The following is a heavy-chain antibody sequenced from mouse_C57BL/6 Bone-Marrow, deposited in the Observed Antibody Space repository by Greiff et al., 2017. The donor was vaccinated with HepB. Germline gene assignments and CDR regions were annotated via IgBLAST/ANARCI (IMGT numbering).Heavy chain of an antibody. CDR3: TRFYGSRGYAMYY. D-gene: IGHD1-1*01. Sequence: VQLQQSGAELVRPGASVKLSCTASGFNIKDDYMHWVKQRPEQGLEWIGWIDPENGDTEYASKFQGKATITADTSSNPAYLQLSSLTSEDTAVYYCTRFYGSRGYAMYYWGQGTSVTVSS. CDR2: IDPENGDT. J-gene: IGHJ4*01. V-gene: IGHV14-4*01. CDR1: GFNIKDDY.